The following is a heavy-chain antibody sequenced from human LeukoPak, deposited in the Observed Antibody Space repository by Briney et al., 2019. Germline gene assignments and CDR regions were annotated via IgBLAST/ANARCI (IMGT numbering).Heavy chain of an antibody. CDR2: IYYSGST. CDR1: GGSISSYY. CDR3: ARGDSGSYYVFDY. V-gene: IGHV4-59*01. J-gene: IGHJ4*02. D-gene: IGHD1-26*01. Sequence: PSETLSLTCTVSGGSISSYYWSWIRQPPGKGLEWIGYIYYSGSTNYNPSLKSRVTISVDTSKNQFSLELSSVTAADTAVYYCARGDSGSYYVFDYWGQGTLVTVSS.